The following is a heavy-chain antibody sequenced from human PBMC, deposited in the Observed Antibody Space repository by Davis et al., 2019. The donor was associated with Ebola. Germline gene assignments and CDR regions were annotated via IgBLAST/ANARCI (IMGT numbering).Heavy chain of an antibody. CDR3: ARGVVVVAARYYYYGMDV. V-gene: IGHV1-69*10. D-gene: IGHD2-15*01. Sequence: SVKVSCKASGGTFSSYAISWVRQAPGQGLEWMGGIIPILGIANYAQKFQGRVTITADKSTSTAYMELSSLRSEDTAVYYCARGVVVVAARYYYYGMDVWGQGTTVTVSS. CDR1: GGTFSSYA. J-gene: IGHJ6*02. CDR2: IIPILGIA.